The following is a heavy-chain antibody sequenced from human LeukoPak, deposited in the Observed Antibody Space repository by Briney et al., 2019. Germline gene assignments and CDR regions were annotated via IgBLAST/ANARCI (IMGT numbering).Heavy chain of an antibody. V-gene: IGHV3-30*02. CDR2: IRYDGSNK. CDR1: GFTFSSYG. CDR3: EIWSGYYKDFDY. Sequence: GGSLRLSCAASGFTFSSYGMHWVRQAPGKGLEWVAFIRYDGSNKYYADSVKGRFIISRDNSKNTLYLQMNSLRAEDTAVYYCEIWSGYYKDFDYWGQGTLVTVSS. D-gene: IGHD3-3*01. J-gene: IGHJ4*02.